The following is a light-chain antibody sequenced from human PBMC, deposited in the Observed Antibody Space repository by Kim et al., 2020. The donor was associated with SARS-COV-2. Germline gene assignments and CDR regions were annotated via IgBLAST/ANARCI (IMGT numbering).Light chain of an antibody. Sequence: ESVGDRVSITCRASQDIRSYLAWYQQKPGKAPKLLIHAASTLESGVPSRFSGSGSGAEFTLTINSLQPEDFATYYCQQLKTYPITFGQGTRLEIK. CDR3: QQLKTYPIT. V-gene: IGKV1-9*01. CDR1: QDIRSY. J-gene: IGKJ5*01. CDR2: AAS.